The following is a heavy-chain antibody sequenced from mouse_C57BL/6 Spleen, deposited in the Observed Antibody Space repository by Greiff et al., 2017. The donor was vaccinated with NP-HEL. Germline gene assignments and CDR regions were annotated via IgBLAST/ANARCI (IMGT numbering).Heavy chain of an antibody. CDR1: GYSFTGYY. V-gene: IGHV1-42*01. Sequence: VQLQQSGPELVKPGASVKISCKASGYSFTGYYMNWVKRSPEKSLEWIGEINPSTGGTTYNQKFKAKATLTVDKSSSTAYMQLKSLTSEDSAVYYCAKESAITTVVATGFDYWGQGTTLTVSS. D-gene: IGHD1-1*01. CDR2: INPSTGGT. CDR3: AKESAITTVVATGFDY. J-gene: IGHJ2*01.